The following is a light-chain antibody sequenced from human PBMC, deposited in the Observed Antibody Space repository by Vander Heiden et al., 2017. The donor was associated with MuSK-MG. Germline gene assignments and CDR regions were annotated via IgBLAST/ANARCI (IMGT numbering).Light chain of an antibody. V-gene: IGKV1-39*01. CDR1: QSISSY. Sequence: DMTMSRSTSSLSASVGDRVTITCRASQSISSYLNWYQQKPGKAPKLLIYAASSLQSGVPSRFSGRGSGTDFTLTISSLQPEDSATYYCQQSYSTSFTFGQGTRLEIK. J-gene: IGKJ5*01. CDR3: QQSYSTSFT. CDR2: AAS.